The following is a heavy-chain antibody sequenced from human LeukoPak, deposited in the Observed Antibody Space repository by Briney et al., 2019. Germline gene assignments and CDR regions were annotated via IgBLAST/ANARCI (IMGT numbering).Heavy chain of an antibody. D-gene: IGHD2-15*01. J-gene: IGHJ3*02. V-gene: IGHV4-59*01. CDR1: GGSISSYY. CDR3: ARAFTYCSGGSCYNDAFDI. CDR2: IYYSGST. Sequence: SETLSLTRTVSGGSISSYYWSWIRQPPGKGLEWIGYIYYSGSTNYNPSLKSRVTISVDTSKNQFSLKLSSVTAADTAVYYCARAFTYCSGGSCYNDAFDIWGQGTMVTVSS.